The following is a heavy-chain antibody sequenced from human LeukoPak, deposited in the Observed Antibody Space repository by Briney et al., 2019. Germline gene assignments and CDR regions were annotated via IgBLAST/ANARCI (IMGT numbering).Heavy chain of an antibody. CDR2: IWSQGNEK. CDR3: ARWGISAAHDAFDM. Sequence: PGRSLRLSCAAWGFTFSFYGMHGVRQAPGKGLKWVADIWSQGNEKYYADCVEGRLTVSRDNSKNTLYLQMNSLRDEATAVYYCARWGISAAHDAFDMWGQGTMVTVSS. J-gene: IGHJ3*02. D-gene: IGHD6-13*01. V-gene: IGHV3-33*01. CDR1: GFTFSFYG.